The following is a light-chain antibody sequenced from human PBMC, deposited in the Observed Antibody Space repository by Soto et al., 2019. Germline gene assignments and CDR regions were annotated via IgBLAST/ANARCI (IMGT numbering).Light chain of an antibody. V-gene: IGKV3-15*01. CDR1: QSVNRN. Sequence: EKVMTQSPATLSVSPGERATLSCRASQSVNRNLGWYQQKPGQAPRLLIYGASTRATGIPARFSGTGSGTEFTLTISSLQSEDFAVYYCNQYNNWPRTFGQGTKVDIK. J-gene: IGKJ1*01. CDR2: GAS. CDR3: NQYNNWPRT.